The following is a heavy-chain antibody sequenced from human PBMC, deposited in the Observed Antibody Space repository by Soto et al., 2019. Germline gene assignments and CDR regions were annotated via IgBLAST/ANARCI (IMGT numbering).Heavy chain of an antibody. CDR2: IWYDGSNK. J-gene: IGHJ5*02. V-gene: IGHV3-33*01. D-gene: IGHD2-21*02. CDR3: ARDLFSCGGDCS. Sequence: QVQLVESGGGVVQPGRSLRLSCAASGLTFSSYGMHWVRQAPGKGLEWVAVIWYDGSNKYYADSVKGRFTISRDNSKNTLYLQMNSLRAEDTAVSYCARDLFSCGGDCSWGQGTLVTVSS. CDR1: GLTFSSYG.